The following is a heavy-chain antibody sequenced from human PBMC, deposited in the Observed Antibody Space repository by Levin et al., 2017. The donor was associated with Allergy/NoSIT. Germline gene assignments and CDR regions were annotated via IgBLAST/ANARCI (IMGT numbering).Heavy chain of an antibody. V-gene: IGHV3-48*03. Sequence: GGSLRLSCAASGFTFSSYEMNWVRQAPGKGLEWVSYISSSGRTIYYADSVKGRFTISRDNAKNSLYLQMNSLRAEDTAVYYCARDGSSWLRFDYWGQGTLVTVSS. CDR2: ISSSGRTI. CDR1: GFTFSSYE. J-gene: IGHJ4*02. D-gene: IGHD6-13*01. CDR3: ARDGSSWLRFDY.